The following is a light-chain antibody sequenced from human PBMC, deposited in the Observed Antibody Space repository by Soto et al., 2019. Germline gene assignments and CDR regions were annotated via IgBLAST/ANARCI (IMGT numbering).Light chain of an antibody. J-gene: IGKJ4*01. Sequence: EVLMTQSPATLSTSPGEGATLSCRASQGVGRSVAWYQQTPGQSPRLLIYSASTRASGVPARFSGSGSGTEFTLTISSLQSEDFAVYSCQQYYYWPLTFDGGTKVEIK. CDR1: QGVGRS. V-gene: IGKV3-15*01. CDR3: QQYYYWPLT. CDR2: SAS.